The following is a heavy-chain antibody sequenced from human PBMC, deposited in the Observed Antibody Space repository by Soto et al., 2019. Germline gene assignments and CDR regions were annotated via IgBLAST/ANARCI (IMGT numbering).Heavy chain of an antibody. CDR2: ISAAGDST. D-gene: IGHD3-10*01. Sequence: EVQLLDSGGGLVQPGGSLRLSCAASGFTLIDYAMSWVRQAPGKGLEWVATISAAGDSTFSADSVNGRSTISRDNSKNTQYLSMNSLRVEDTAFDSCAKRVNLGGTLDSWGQGTLVTVSS. V-gene: IGHV3-23*01. J-gene: IGHJ5*01. CDR3: AKRVNLGGTLDS. CDR1: GFTLIDYA.